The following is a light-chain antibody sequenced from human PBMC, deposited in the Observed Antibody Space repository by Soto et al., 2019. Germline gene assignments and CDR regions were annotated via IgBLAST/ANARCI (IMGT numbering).Light chain of an antibody. V-gene: IGKV1-5*03. CDR1: QSISTW. CDR2: KAS. CDR3: QHYKTYPLT. Sequence: DIQMTQSPSTLSASVGDRVTITCRASQSISTWLAWYQQKPGKAPKLLIYKASNLEDGVPSRLSGSGSGTEFTITISSLQPDDFATYYCQHYKTYPLTFGGGTTVEIK. J-gene: IGKJ4*01.